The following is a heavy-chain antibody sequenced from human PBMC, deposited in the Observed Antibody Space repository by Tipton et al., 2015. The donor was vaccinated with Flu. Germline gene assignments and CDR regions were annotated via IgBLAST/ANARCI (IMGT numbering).Heavy chain of an antibody. Sequence: TLSLTCTVSGGSISSYYWSWIRQPPGKGLEWIGYFYYSGSTNYNPSLKSRVTISVDTSKNQFSLKLSSVTAADTAVYYCASELNYGMDVWGQGTTVTVSS. CDR3: ASELNYGMDV. J-gene: IGHJ6*02. CDR2: FYYSGST. CDR1: GGSISSYY. V-gene: IGHV4-59*01.